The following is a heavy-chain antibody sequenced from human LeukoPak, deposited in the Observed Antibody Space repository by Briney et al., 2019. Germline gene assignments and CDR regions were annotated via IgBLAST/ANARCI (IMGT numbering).Heavy chain of an antibody. CDR2: IYTSVST. J-gene: IGHJ4*02. CDR3: ARTQNYDFRSGYYTGSIL. V-gene: IGHV4-61*02. CDR1: GGSISSGSYY. Sequence: SQTLSLTCTVSGGSISSGSYYWSWNRQPAGKGLEWIGRIYTSVSTNYNPSLKSRVTISVDTSKNQFSLKLSSVTAADTAVYYCARTQNYDFRSGYYTGSILWGQGTLVTVSS. D-gene: IGHD3-3*01.